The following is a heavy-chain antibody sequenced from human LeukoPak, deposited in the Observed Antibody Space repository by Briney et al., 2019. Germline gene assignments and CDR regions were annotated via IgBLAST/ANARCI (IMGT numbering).Heavy chain of an antibody. CDR3: ARGGGIAARGGAFDI. CDR2: ISYDGSNK. Sequence: GRSLRLSCAASGFTFSSYGMHWVRQAPGKGLEWVAVISYDGSNKYYADSVKGRFTISRDNSKNTLYLQMNSLRAEDTAVYYCARGGGIAARGGAFDIWGQGTMVTVSS. V-gene: IGHV3-30*03. J-gene: IGHJ3*02. D-gene: IGHD6-6*01. CDR1: GFTFSSYG.